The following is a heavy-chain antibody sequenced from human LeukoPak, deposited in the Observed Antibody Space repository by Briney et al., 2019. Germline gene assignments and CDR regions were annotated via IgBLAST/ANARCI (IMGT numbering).Heavy chain of an antibody. Sequence: GGSLRLSCAASGFTFSSYAMHWVRQAPGKGLEWVAVISYDGSNKYYADSVKGRFTISGDNSNHTLFLQMNSLRVEDTAVYYCGTRVGGSYSLWYFDLWGRGTLVAVSS. CDR1: GFTFSSYA. CDR3: GTRVGGSYSLWYFDL. D-gene: IGHD1-26*01. CDR2: ISYDGSNK. V-gene: IGHV3-30-3*01. J-gene: IGHJ2*01.